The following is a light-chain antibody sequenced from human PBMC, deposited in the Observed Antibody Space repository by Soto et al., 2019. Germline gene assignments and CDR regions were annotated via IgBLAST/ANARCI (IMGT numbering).Light chain of an antibody. CDR2: DVS. Sequence: IVLTQSPATLSLSPGERATLSCRASQSVRGFLACCQQKPGQPPRLLIYDVSKRATGIPARFSGSGSGTDFTLTISSLEPEDFAVYYCQERSDWYSFGQGTKLEI. CDR1: QSVRGF. V-gene: IGKV3-11*01. CDR3: QERSDWYS. J-gene: IGKJ2*01.